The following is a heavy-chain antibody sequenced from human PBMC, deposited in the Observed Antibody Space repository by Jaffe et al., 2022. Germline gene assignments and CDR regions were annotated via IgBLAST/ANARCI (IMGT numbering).Heavy chain of an antibody. CDR1: GFTFSSYG. Sequence: QVQLVESGGGVVQPGGSLRLSCAASGFTFSSYGMHWVRQAPGKGLEWVAFIRYDGSNKYYADSVKGRFTISRDNSKNTLYLQMNSLRAEDTAVYYCATVPAAGFDYWGQGTLVTVSS. CDR2: IRYDGSNK. D-gene: IGHD2-2*01. V-gene: IGHV3-30*02. J-gene: IGHJ4*02. CDR3: ATVPAAGFDY.